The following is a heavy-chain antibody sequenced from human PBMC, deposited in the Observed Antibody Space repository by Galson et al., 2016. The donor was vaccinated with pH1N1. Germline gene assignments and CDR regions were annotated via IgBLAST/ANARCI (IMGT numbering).Heavy chain of an antibody. Sequence: SVKVSCKASGGTLSRHTISWVRQAPGQGLEWMGRILPIVGITDYAQKLQGRVTIIADRFTSTVSMELSGLTSDDTAVYYCARGDGSVRLLEGGMDVWGQGTTVTVSS. V-gene: IGHV1-69*02. CDR1: GGTLSRHT. J-gene: IGHJ6*02. CDR3: ARGDGSVRLLEGGMDV. CDR2: ILPIVGIT. D-gene: IGHD3-3*01.